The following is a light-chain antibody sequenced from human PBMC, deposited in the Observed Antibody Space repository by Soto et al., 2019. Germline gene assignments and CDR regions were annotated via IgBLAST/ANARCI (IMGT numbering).Light chain of an antibody. V-gene: IGKV1-39*01. CDR1: QSINTY. J-gene: IGKJ2*01. Sequence: DTQMTQSPSSLSASVGDRVTITCRASQSINTYLNWYQQKPGEAPNLLLYAASSLQSGVPPRFSGSGSETHFTLTINSLQPEDFATYYCQQTASTPDTFGQGT. CDR2: AAS. CDR3: QQTASTPDT.